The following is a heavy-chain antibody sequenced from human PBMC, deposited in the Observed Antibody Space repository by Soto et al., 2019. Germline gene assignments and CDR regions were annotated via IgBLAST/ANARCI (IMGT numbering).Heavy chain of an antibody. CDR2: ISGSGGST. CDR3: ANSPDKDYVLLSGGP. J-gene: IGHJ5*02. V-gene: IGHV3-23*01. CDR1: GFTFSSYA. D-gene: IGHD3-9*01. Sequence: EVQLLESGGGLVQPGGSLRISCADSGFTFSSYAMSWVRQAPGKGLEWVSAISGSGGSTYYADSVKGRFTMSRDNYKNTLDLQMNSLRAEDTAVYYCANSPDKDYVLLSGGPWGQGTLVTVSS.